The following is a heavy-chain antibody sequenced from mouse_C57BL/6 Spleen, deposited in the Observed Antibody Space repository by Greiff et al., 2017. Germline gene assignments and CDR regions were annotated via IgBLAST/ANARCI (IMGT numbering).Heavy chain of an antibody. J-gene: IGHJ2*01. D-gene: IGHD1-1*01. CDR3: TTPHYGSSYGYFDY. V-gene: IGHV14-1*01. CDR2: IDPEDGGT. CDR1: GFNIKDYY. Sequence: EVQLQESGAELVRPGASVKLSCTASGFNIKDYYMHWVKQRPEQGLEWIGRIDPEDGGTEYAPKFQGKATMTADTSSNTAYLQLSILTSEDTAVYYCTTPHYGSSYGYFDYWGQGTTLTVSS.